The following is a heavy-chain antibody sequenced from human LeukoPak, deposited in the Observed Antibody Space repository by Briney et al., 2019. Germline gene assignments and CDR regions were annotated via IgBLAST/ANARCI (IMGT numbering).Heavy chain of an antibody. CDR3: ARVYSRYYFDY. J-gene: IGHJ4*02. CDR2: INHSGST. CDR1: GYSITSGYF. Sequence: SETLSLTCSVSGYSITSGYFWAWIRQPPGKGLEWIGEINHSGSTNYNPSLKSRVTISVDTSKNQFSLKLSSVTAADTAVYYCARVYSRYYFDYWGQGTLVTVSS. V-gene: IGHV4-38-2*02. D-gene: IGHD6-13*01.